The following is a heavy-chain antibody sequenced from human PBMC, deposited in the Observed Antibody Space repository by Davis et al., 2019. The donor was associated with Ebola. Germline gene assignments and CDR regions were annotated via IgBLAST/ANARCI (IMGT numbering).Heavy chain of an antibody. CDR2: IRSKANSYAT. D-gene: IGHD3-3*01. CDR3: TTIYDFWSGPIPSDY. J-gene: IGHJ4*02. V-gene: IGHV3-73*01. Sequence: GESLKISCAASGFTFSGSAMHWVRQASGKGLEWVGRIRSKANSYATAYAASVKGRFTISRDDSKNTAYLQMNSLKTEDTAVYYCTTIYDFWSGPIPSDYWGQGTLVTVSS. CDR1: GFTFSGSA.